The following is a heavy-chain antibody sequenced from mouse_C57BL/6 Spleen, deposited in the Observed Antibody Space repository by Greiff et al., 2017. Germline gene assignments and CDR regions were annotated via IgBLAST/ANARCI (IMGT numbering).Heavy chain of an antibody. CDR2: IDPETGGT. V-gene: IGHV1-15*01. D-gene: IGHD2-4*01. CDR3: TRDDYGYAMDY. CDR1: GYTFTDYE. Sequence: VQLQQSGAELVRPGASVTLSCKASGYTFTDYEMHWVKQTPVHGLEWIGAIDPETGGTAYNQKFKGKAILTADKSSSTAYIELRSLTSEDSAVYYCTRDDYGYAMDYWGQGTSVTVSS. J-gene: IGHJ4*01.